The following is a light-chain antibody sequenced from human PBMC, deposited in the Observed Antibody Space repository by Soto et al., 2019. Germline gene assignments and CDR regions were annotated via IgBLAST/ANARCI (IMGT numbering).Light chain of an antibody. CDR2: DAS. CDR3: QKRSNGYP. Sequence: EIVLTQSPATLSLSPGERATLSCRASQSVSSYLAWYQQKPGQAPRLLIYDASNRATGIPARFSGSGSGTDFTLTISSLEPEDFAVYYCQKRSNGYPFGQGTKLEIK. V-gene: IGKV3-11*01. J-gene: IGKJ2*01. CDR1: QSVSSY.